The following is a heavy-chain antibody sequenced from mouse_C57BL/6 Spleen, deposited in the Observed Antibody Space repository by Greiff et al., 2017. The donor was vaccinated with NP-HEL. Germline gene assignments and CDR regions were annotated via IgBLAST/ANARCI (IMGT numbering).Heavy chain of an antibody. J-gene: IGHJ4*01. Sequence: VQLQQPGAELVMPGASVKLSCKASGYTFTSYWMHWVKQRPGQGLEWIGEIDPSDSYTNYNQKFKGKSTLTVDKSSSTAYMQLSSLTSEDSAVYYCARRDSNNYYAMDYWGQGTSVTVSS. CDR1: GYTFTSYW. V-gene: IGHV1-69*01. CDR2: IDPSDSYT. CDR3: ARRDSNNYYAMDY. D-gene: IGHD2-5*01.